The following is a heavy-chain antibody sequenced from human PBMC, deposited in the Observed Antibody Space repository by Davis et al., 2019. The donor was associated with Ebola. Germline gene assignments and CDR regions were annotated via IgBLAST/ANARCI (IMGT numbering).Heavy chain of an antibody. D-gene: IGHD3-10*01. Sequence: MPSETLSLTCTVSGGSISSSSSYWGWIRQPPGKGLEWIGSIYSSGATYNNPSLESRVTVSADTSMNQFSLKLTSVTAADTAVYYCVRPRYYYGSGTYYENWFDPWGQGTLATVSS. CDR1: GGSISSSSSY. V-gene: IGHV4-39*01. CDR3: VRPRYYYGSGTYYENWFDP. J-gene: IGHJ5*02. CDR2: IYSSGAT.